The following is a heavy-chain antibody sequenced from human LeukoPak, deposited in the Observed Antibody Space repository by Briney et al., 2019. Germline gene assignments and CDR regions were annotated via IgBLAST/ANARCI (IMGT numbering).Heavy chain of an antibody. CDR2: ISYDGSNK. Sequence: PGGSLRLSCAASGVTFSSFAMHWVRQAPGKGLEWVAVISYDGSNKYYADSVKGRFTISRDNSENTLYLQMNSLRAEDTAVYYCAKVITYSSGWSSMGYFDYWGQGTLVTVSS. V-gene: IGHV3-30*04. CDR1: GVTFSSFA. D-gene: IGHD6-19*01. CDR3: AKVITYSSGWSSMGYFDY. J-gene: IGHJ4*02.